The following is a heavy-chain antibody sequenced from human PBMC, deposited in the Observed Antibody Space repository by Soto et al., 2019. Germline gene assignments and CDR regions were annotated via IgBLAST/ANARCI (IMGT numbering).Heavy chain of an antibody. D-gene: IGHD2-15*01. J-gene: IGHJ5*02. Sequence: QLQLQESGPGLVKPSETLSLTCTVSSGSISSTIYSWDWIRQPPGKGLEWIGSIFYSGSTYYNPSLERRVSISVDTSKNQFSLTLTPVTAADTAVYYCARQCRGVTCHWFVPWGQGTLVTVSS. CDR2: IFYSGST. CDR3: ARQCRGVTCHWFVP. V-gene: IGHV4-39*01. CDR1: SGSISSTIYS.